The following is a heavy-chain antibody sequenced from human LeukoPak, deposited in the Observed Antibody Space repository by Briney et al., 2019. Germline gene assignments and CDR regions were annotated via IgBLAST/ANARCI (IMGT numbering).Heavy chain of an antibody. D-gene: IGHD3-10*01. CDR3: AREVLWFGELLAPFGY. CDR1: GFSFSTHW. V-gene: IGHV3-7*03. Sequence: GGSLRLSSTGAGFSFSTHWMICVRQAPGKGLEWVASIKQDGSEKYYVDSVKGRFTISRDNAKNSLYLQMNSLRAEDTAVYYCAREVLWFGELLAPFGYWGQGTLVTVSS. J-gene: IGHJ4*02. CDR2: IKQDGSEK.